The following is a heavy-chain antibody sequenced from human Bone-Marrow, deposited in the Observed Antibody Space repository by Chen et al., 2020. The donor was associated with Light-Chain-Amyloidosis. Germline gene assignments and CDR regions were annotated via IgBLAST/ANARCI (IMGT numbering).Heavy chain of an antibody. V-gene: IGHV5-51*01. CDR3: ARRRDGYNFDY. Sequence: EVQLEQSGPEVKKHGESLKISCKGSGYTFPNNWIGWVRQMPGKGLGWMGVIYPDDSDARYSPSFEGQVTISADKSITTAYLQWRSLKASDTAMYYCARRRDGYNFDYWGQGTLVTVSS. D-gene: IGHD5-12*01. CDR1: GYTFPNNW. CDR2: IYPDDSDA. J-gene: IGHJ4*02.